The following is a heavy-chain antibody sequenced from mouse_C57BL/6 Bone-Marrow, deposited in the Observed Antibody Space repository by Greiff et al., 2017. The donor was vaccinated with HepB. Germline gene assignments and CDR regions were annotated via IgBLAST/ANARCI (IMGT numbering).Heavy chain of an antibody. J-gene: IGHJ1*03. D-gene: IGHD1-1*01. V-gene: IGHV2-9-1*01. CDR1: GFSLTSYA. CDR2: IWTGGGT. CDR3: ARNPVITTDWYFDV. Sequence: QVQLKQSGPGLVAPSQSLSITCTVSGFSLTSYAISWVRQPPGKGLEWLGVIWTGGGTNYNSALKSRLSISKDNSKSQVFVKMNSLQTDDTARYYCARNPVITTDWYFDVWGTGTTVTVSS.